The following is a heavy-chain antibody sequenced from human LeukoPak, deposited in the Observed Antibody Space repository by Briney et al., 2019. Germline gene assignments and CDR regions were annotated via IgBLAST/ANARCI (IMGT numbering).Heavy chain of an antibody. CDR1: GFTFSKSW. CDR3: AREVGYCSGGSCYEYFDY. Sequence: GGSLRLSCAASGFTFSKSWMSWLRQTPEKGLEWVANIKEDGSAKYYVDSVKGRFTISRDNAKNSLYLQMNSLRAEDTAVYYCAREVGYCSGGSCYEYFDYWGQGTLVTVSS. J-gene: IGHJ4*02. D-gene: IGHD2-15*01. CDR2: IKEDGSAK. V-gene: IGHV3-7*01.